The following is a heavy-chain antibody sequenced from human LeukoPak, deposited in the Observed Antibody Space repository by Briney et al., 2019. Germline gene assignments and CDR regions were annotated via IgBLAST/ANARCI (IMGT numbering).Heavy chain of an antibody. CDR2: ISWNSGSM. CDR3: AKGKGYSYGYSLDY. Sequence: GGSLRLSCAASGFTFDDYAMHWVRQAPGKGLEWVSGISWNSGSMGYADSVKGRFTISRDNAKNSLYLQMNSLRAEDTALYYCAKGKGYSYGYSLDYWGQGTLVTVSS. V-gene: IGHV3-9*01. CDR1: GFTFDDYA. J-gene: IGHJ4*02. D-gene: IGHD5-18*01.